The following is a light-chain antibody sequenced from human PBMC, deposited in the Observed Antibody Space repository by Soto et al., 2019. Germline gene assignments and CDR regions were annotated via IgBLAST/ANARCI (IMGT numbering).Light chain of an antibody. CDR1: QSVTSSY. Sequence: EIVLTQSPGTLSLSPGERATLSCRASQSVTSSYLAWYQQKPGQAPRLLVYGASSRATGIPDRFGGSGSGTDFTLTISRLEPEDFAVYYCQQYGSSPITFGQGTRLEI. V-gene: IGKV3-20*01. CDR3: QQYGSSPIT. CDR2: GAS. J-gene: IGKJ5*01.